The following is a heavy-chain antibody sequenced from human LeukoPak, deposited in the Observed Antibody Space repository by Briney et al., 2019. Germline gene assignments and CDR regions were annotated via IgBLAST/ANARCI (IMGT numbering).Heavy chain of an antibody. D-gene: IGHD6-6*01. CDR2: INPKSGVT. Sequence: AAVKVSCKASGYTFTGYYMHWVRQAPGQGPEWMGWINPKSGVTNYAQKFQGRVTMTSDTSISTAYMNFSRLRSDDTAMYYCARDLGVAVRPFSLFYWGQGTLVTVSS. J-gene: IGHJ4*02. CDR3: ARDLGVAVRPFSLFY. CDR1: GYTFTGYY. V-gene: IGHV1-2*02.